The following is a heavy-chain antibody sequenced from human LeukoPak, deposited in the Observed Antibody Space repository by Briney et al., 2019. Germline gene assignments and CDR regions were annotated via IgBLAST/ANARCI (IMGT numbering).Heavy chain of an antibody. V-gene: IGHV3-53*01. Sequence: GGSLRLSCAASGFTVSSNYMSWVRQAPGKGLEWVSLIYSGGSTYYADSVTGRFTIYRDNSKNTLYLQMNSLRAEDTAVYYCARALGTQLYYFDYWGQGTLVTVSS. CDR2: IYSGGST. CDR3: ARALGTQLYYFDY. J-gene: IGHJ4*02. D-gene: IGHD1-1*01. CDR1: GFTVSSNY.